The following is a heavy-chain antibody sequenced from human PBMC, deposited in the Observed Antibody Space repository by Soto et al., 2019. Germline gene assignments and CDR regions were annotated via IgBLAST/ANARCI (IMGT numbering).Heavy chain of an antibody. V-gene: IGHV1-69*13. CDR2: IIPIFGTA. Sequence: SVKVSCKASGGTFSSYAISWVRQAPGQGLEWMGGIIPIFGTANYAQKFQGRVTITADESTSTAYMELSSLRSEDTAVYYCARGAVTPDYYYYGMDVWGQGTTVTVSS. J-gene: IGHJ6*02. CDR3: ARGAVTPDYYYYGMDV. CDR1: GGTFSSYA. D-gene: IGHD4-4*01.